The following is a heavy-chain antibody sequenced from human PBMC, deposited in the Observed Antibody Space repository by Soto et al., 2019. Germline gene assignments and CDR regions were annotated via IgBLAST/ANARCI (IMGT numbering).Heavy chain of an antibody. CDR3: ARDIGGTHPYFDY. V-gene: IGHV3-15*01. CDR2: IRRISDGGTT. D-gene: IGHD1-26*01. Sequence: GGSLRLSCAASGFTFSNTWMSWVRQAPGKGLEWVGRIRRISDGGTTNYAAPVKGRFTISRDDSKNILFLEISSLKTEDTAVYYGARDIGGTHPYFDYWGQGTLVTVSS. CDR1: GFTFSNTW. J-gene: IGHJ4*02.